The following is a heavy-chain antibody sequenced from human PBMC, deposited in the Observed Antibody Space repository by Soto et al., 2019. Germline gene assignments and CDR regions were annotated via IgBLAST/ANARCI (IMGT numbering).Heavy chain of an antibody. CDR2: IKQDGSER. V-gene: IGHV3-7*01. Sequence: EVQLVESGGGLVQPGGSLTLSCTVSGFTFSNNWMSWVRQAPGKGLEWVANIKQDGSERYYLDSVKGRFTISRDNAKNSLYLQMNSLKADDTAVYYCVGEFSGLLTAYYNVLGDFWGRGTLVTVSS. CDR3: VGEFSGLLTAYYNVLGDF. CDR1: GFTFSNNW. D-gene: IGHD3-9*01. J-gene: IGHJ4*02.